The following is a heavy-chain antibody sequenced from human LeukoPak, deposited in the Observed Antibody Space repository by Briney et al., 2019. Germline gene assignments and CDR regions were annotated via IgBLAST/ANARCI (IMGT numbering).Heavy chain of an antibody. J-gene: IGHJ4*02. Sequence: PSETLSLTCTVSGGSFSSSSYYWGWIRQPPGKGLEWIGSIYYSGSTYYNPSLKSRVTISVDTSKNQFSLKLSSVTAADTAVYYCSTPRGGSGWSDYWGQGTLVTVSS. CDR1: GGSFSSSSYY. CDR2: IYYSGST. V-gene: IGHV4-39*07. CDR3: STPRGGSGWSDY. D-gene: IGHD6-19*01.